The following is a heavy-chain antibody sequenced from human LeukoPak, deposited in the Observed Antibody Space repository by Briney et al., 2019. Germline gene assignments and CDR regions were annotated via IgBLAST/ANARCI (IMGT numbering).Heavy chain of an antibody. CDR2: IYGDGSFT. CDR1: GFTFSNFW. D-gene: IGHD2/OR15-2a*01. V-gene: IGHV3-74*01. CDR3: ASFYETY. Sequence: GGSLRLSCAASGFTFSNFWMHWVRQAPGKGLVWVALIYGDGSFTRYADSVKGRFTISRDNAKNTVYLQMNSLRVEDTAVYYCASFYETYWGRGTLVTVSS. J-gene: IGHJ4*02.